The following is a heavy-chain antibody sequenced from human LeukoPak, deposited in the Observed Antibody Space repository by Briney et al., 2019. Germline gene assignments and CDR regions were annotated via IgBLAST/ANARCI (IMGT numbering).Heavy chain of an antibody. Sequence: GGSLRLSCAASGFTCSSYSMNWVRQAPGKGLEWVSSISSSSSYIYYADSVKGRFTISRDNAKNSLYLQMNSLRAEDTAVYYCARDVNYYDSSGYYQRYFDYWGQGTLVTVSS. V-gene: IGHV3-21*01. CDR3: ARDVNYYDSSGYYQRYFDY. D-gene: IGHD3-22*01. J-gene: IGHJ4*02. CDR2: ISSSSSYI. CDR1: GFTCSSYS.